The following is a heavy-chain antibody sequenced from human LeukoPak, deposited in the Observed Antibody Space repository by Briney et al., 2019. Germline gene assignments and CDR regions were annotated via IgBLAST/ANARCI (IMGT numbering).Heavy chain of an antibody. D-gene: IGHD4-17*01. CDR3: ARDGRYGDYVRFDY. CDR1: GFTFSDYS. V-gene: IGHV3-48*02. J-gene: IGHJ4*02. Sequence: GGSLRLSCAASGFTFSDYSMIWVRQAPGKGLEWVSYISSSSSTIYYADSVKGRFTISRDNAKNSLYLQMNSLRDEDTAVYYCARDGRYGDYVRFDYWGQGTLVTVSS. CDR2: ISSSSSTI.